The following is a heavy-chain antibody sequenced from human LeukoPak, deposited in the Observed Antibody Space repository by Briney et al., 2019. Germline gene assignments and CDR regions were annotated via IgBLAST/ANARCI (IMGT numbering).Heavy chain of an antibody. J-gene: IGHJ4*02. V-gene: IGHV4-31*03. D-gene: IGHD3/OR15-3a*01. CDR1: GGSISSGGYY. CDR2: IYYSGST. Sequence: SETLSLTCTVSGGSISSGGYYWSWIRQHPGKGLEWIGYIYYSGSTYYNPSLKSRVTISVDTSKNQFSLKLSSVTAAGTAVYYCARGQGLGDEYYFDYWGQGTLVTVSS. CDR3: ARGQGLGDEYYFDY.